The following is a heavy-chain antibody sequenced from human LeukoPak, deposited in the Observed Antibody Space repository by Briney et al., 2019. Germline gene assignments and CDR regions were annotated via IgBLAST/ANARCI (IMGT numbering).Heavy chain of an antibody. Sequence: SETLSLTCTVSGGSISSYYWSWIRQPAGKGLEWIGRIYTSGSTNYNPSPKSRVTMSVDTSKNQFSLKLSSVTAADTAVYYCARGTLWFGDSHIDYWGQGTLVTVSS. CDR1: GGSISSYY. CDR2: IYTSGST. CDR3: ARGTLWFGDSHIDY. J-gene: IGHJ4*02. V-gene: IGHV4-4*07. D-gene: IGHD3-10*01.